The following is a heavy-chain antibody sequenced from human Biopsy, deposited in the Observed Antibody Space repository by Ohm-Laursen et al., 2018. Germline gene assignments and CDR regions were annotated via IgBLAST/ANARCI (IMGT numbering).Heavy chain of an antibody. V-gene: IGHV4-38-2*01. CDR1: SYSVTTDYY. CDR3: AGVAGGYAYYYGMDV. J-gene: IGHJ6*02. CDR2: IYYDGIT. Sequence: SDTLSFTCAVSSYSVTTDYYWGWIRQPPGKGLEWIGNIYYDGITYYNPSLKSRVSMSVDTSKNQPSLRLTSGTAADTAVYYCAGVAGGYAYYYGMDVWGQGTTVIVSS. D-gene: IGHD5-12*01.